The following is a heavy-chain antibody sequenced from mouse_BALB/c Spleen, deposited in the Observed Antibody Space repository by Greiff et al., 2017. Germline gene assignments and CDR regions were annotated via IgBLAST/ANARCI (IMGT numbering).Heavy chain of an antibody. Sequence: QVQLQQSGAELVRPGVSVKISCKGSGYTFTDYAMHWVKQSHAKSLEWIGVISTYYGDASYNQKFKGKATMTVDKSSSTAYMELARLTSEDSAIYYCARSRDYGSSFFDYWGQGTTLTVSS. D-gene: IGHD1-1*01. CDR2: ISTYYGDA. J-gene: IGHJ2*01. CDR3: ARSRDYGSSFFDY. V-gene: IGHV1S137*01. CDR1: GYTFTDYA.